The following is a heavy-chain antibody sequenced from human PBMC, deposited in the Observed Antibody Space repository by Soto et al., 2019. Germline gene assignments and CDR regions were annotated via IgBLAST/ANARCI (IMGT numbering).Heavy chain of an antibody. V-gene: IGHV4-4*02. CDR3: AFPATADFDY. Sequence: QVQLQESGPGLVKPSGTLSLTCAVSGGSISSTNWWTWVRQSPGRGLEWIGEIYHSGTTNYSPSLKSRVNIAVDMSTNHLSLTLISVTAEATAVYYCAFPATADFDYWGKGILVTVSS. CDR2: IYHSGTT. CDR1: GGSISSTNW. D-gene: IGHD6-13*01. J-gene: IGHJ4*02.